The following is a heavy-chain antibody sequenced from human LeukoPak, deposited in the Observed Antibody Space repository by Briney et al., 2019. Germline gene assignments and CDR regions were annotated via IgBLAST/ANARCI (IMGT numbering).Heavy chain of an antibody. Sequence: ETLSLTCTVSGGSISSYYWSWIRQPPGKGLEWVANIKQDGSEKYYVDSVKGRFTISRDNAKNSLYLQMNSLRAEDTAVYYCARGDYDFWSGQTGWFDPWGQGTLVTVSS. CDR2: IKQDGSEK. CDR3: ARGDYDFWSGQTGWFDP. J-gene: IGHJ5*02. D-gene: IGHD3-3*01. V-gene: IGHV3-7*01. CDR1: GGSISSYY.